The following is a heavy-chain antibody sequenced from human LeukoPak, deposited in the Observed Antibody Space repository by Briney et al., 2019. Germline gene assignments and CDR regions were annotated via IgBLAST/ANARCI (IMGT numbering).Heavy chain of an antibody. Sequence: SETLSLTCAVYGGSFSGYYWSWIRQPPGKGLEWIGYVYYSGSTHNNPSLKSRVTMSVDTSKNQFSLKLSSVTAADTAIYYCARVPNYFDSSGYYYGAYYFDYWGQGTLVTVSS. D-gene: IGHD3-22*01. CDR1: GGSFSGYY. CDR2: VYYSGST. J-gene: IGHJ4*02. V-gene: IGHV4-34*11. CDR3: ARVPNYFDSSGYYYGAYYFDY.